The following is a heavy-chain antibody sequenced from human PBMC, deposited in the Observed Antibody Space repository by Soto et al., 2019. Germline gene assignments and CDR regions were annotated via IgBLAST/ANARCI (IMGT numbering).Heavy chain of an antibody. J-gene: IGHJ3*02. CDR2: INPNGGST. D-gene: IGHD6-19*01. CDR1: GYTFINYY. CDR3: AREKWLVRRNDPFDI. V-gene: IGHV1-46*01. Sequence: ASVKVSCKASGYTFINYYTHWVRQAPGQGLEWMGIINPNGGSTTYAQKFQGRVTLTRDTSTNTVNVELSSLRSEDTAVYYCAREKWLVRRNDPFDIWGQGTMVTVSS.